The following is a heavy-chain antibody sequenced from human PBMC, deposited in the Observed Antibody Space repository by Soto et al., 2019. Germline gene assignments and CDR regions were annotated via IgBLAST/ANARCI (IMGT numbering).Heavy chain of an antibody. V-gene: IGHV3-74*01. CDR2: INSDGTTT. Sequence: EVQLVESGGGLVQPGGSLRLSCAASGFTFNNFWMYWVRQTPEKGLVWVSGINSDGTTTIYADSVKGRFTISRDNAKNTLYLQLNSLTGEDTASYYCVRDIRWGQGTLVTVSS. J-gene: IGHJ4*02. CDR1: GFTFNNFW. CDR3: VRDIR.